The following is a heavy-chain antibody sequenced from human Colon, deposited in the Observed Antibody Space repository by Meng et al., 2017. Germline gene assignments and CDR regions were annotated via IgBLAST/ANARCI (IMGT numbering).Heavy chain of an antibody. D-gene: IGHD1-26*01. J-gene: IGHJ2*01. CDR3: ARGNSEWPWFFDL. CDR2: IKADGSDK. CDR1: GFTFTRHW. V-gene: IGHV3-7*01. Sequence: GGSLRLSCAASGFTFTRHWMTWVRQAPGKGLEWVASIKADGSDKYYVDSVEGRFTISRDNAKNLLYLQMNSLRAEDSAMYYCARGNSEWPWFFDLWGRGTRVTVSS.